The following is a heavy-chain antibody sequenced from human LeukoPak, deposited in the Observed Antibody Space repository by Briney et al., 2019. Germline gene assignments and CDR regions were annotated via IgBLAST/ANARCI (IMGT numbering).Heavy chain of an antibody. CDR3: AKFPYGDLEGYFDY. CDR1: GFTFSSYG. D-gene: IGHD4-17*01. Sequence: TGGSLRLSCAASGFTFSSYGMSWVRQAPGKGLEWVSAISGSGGSTYYADSEKGRFTISRDNSKNTLYLQMNSLRAEDTAVYYCAKFPYGDLEGYFDYWGQGTLVTVSS. J-gene: IGHJ4*02. V-gene: IGHV3-23*01. CDR2: ISGSGGST.